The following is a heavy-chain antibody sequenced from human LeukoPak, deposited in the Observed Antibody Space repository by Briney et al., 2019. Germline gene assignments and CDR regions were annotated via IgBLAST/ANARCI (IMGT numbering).Heavy chain of an antibody. D-gene: IGHD4-17*01. CDR2: IYYSGSA. V-gene: IGHV4-31*02. Sequence: LRLSCAASGFTFSDYYMSWIRQHPGKGLEWIGYIYYSGSAYYNPSLKSRVTISVDTSKNQFSLKLSSVTAADTAVYYCARGDYGPSYWGQGTLVTVSS. J-gene: IGHJ4*02. CDR1: GFTFSDYY. CDR3: ARGDYGPSY.